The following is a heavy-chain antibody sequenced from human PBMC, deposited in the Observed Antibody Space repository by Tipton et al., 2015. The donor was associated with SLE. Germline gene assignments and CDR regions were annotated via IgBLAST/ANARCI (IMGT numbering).Heavy chain of an antibody. CDR3: ARGHKDFYDSSGYYYRFDY. CDR2: INHSGST. J-gene: IGHJ4*02. CDR1: GGSFSGYY. Sequence: TLSLTCAVYGGSFSGYYWSWIRQPPGKGLEWIGEINHSGSTNYNPSLKSRVTISLDMSKNHFSLQLTSVTAADTAVYYCARGHKDFYDSSGYYYRFDYWGQGTLVTVSS. D-gene: IGHD3-22*01. V-gene: IGHV4-34*01.